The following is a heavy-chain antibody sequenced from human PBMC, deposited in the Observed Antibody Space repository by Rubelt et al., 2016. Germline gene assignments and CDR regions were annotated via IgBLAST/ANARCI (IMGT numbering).Heavy chain of an antibody. CDR2: INPSGGST. J-gene: IGHJ5*02. V-gene: IGHV1-46*01. CDR3: ARSPRYDFEDNWFDP. Sequence: QVQLVQSGAEVKKPGASVKVSCKASGYTFTSYYMHWVRQAPGQGLEWMGIINPSGGSTSYAKKFHGGVTMTRDTSTSTVYMELSSLRSEDTAVYYCARSPRYDFEDNWFDPWGQGTLVTVSS. CDR1: GYTFTSYY. D-gene: IGHD3-3*01.